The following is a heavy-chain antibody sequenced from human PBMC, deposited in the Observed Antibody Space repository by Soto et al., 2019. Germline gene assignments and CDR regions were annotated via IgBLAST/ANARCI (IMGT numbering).Heavy chain of an antibody. D-gene: IGHD3-16*01. CDR1: GFTFSTYW. CDR3: ARGGHYDGVSYHPVGFYY. V-gene: IGHV3-74*01. Sequence: EVQLVQSGGGLVQPGGSLRLSCSASGFTFSTYWMHWVRQGPGKGLVWVARLNIDGSTRNYADSVKGRFTISRDNAQNTLFLQMNSLSAEDTAVYYCARGGHYDGVSYHPVGFYYWGQGTQVTVSS. CDR2: LNIDGSTR. J-gene: IGHJ4*02.